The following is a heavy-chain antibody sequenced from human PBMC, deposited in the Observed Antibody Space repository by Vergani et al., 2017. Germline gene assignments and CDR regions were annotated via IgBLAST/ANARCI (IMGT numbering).Heavy chain of an antibody. CDR1: GGSITSSSYY. D-gene: IGHD3-9*01. V-gene: IGHV4-39*01. CDR2: IYHSGGA. J-gene: IGHJ1*01. CDR3: ARTESFILLDFHWAL. Sequence: QLHLQESGPGLVKPSETLSLTCTVSGGSITSSSYYWGWIRQPPGKGLEWIGNIYHSGGAYYNPSLKGRVTISVDTSKNQFSLEVTSVTAADTAIYFCARTESFILLDFHWALWGQGTLVTVSS.